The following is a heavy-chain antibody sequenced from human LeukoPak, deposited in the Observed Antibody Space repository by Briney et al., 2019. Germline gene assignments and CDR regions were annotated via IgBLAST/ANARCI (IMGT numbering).Heavy chain of an antibody. D-gene: IGHD3-22*01. Sequence: SETLSLTCAVSGGSISSNNWWGWVRQPPGKGLEWIGEIYHSGSPNYNPSLKSRVTISVDKSRNHFSLNLSSVTAADTAVYYCARANNYYDSSGNFDYWGQGTLVTVSS. CDR2: IYHSGSP. CDR3: ARANNYYDSSGNFDY. J-gene: IGHJ4*02. CDR1: GGSISSNNW. V-gene: IGHV4-4*02.